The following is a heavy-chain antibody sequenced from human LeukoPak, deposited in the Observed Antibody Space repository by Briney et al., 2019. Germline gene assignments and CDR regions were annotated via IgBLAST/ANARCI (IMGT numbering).Heavy chain of an antibody. V-gene: IGHV3-48*03. CDR1: GFTFSSYE. D-gene: IGHD3-22*01. CDR3: ARGGFYFGNSGS. Sequence: GGSLRLSCAACGFTFSSYEMKWVRQDPGKGLEWVSYISSSGSTIYYADSVKGRFTISRDNAKNSLYLQMNSLRAEDTAVYYCARGGFYFGNSGSWGQGSLVTLSS. J-gene: IGHJ5*02. CDR2: ISSSGSTI.